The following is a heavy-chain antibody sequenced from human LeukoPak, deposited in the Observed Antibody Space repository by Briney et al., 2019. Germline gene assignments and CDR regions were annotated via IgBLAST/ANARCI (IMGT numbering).Heavy chain of an antibody. CDR3: ARRGALGYFDY. CDR2: IYPGDSDT. J-gene: IGHJ4*02. D-gene: IGHD4/OR15-4a*01. V-gene: IGHV5-51*01. CDR1: GYSFTTYW. Sequence: GESLKISCEGSGYSFTTYWIGWVRQMPGKGLEWMGVIYPGDSDTRYSPSFQGQVTISADKPISTAYLQWSSLKASDTAIYYCARRGALGYFDYWGQGTLVTVSS.